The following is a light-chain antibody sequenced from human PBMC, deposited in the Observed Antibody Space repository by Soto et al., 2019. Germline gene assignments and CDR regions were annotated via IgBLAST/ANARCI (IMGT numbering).Light chain of an antibody. J-gene: IGKJ1*01. CDR2: DAS. Sequence: DIQMTQSPSTLSASVGDRVTITCRASESISSWLAWYQQKPGKAPKLLIYDASGLESSVPSRFSGSGSGTQFTLPISGLQDDDFATYFCQQFTMSPWTFGQATNVEV. V-gene: IGKV1-5*01. CDR1: ESISSW. CDR3: QQFTMSPWT.